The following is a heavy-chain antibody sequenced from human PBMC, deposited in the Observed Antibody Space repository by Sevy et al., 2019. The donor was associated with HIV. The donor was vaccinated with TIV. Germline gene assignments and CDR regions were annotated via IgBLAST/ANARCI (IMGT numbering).Heavy chain of an antibody. CDR2: IYWDDDK. CDR3: ARRRVLGYCSSDSCFGWAEDAFDI. V-gene: IGHV2-5*02. Sequence: SGPTLVKPTQTLTLTCTFSGFSLTTNGVGVGWIRQPPGKALEWLAIIYWDDDKPYSLSLKNRLTITKDTSKNQVVLTMTNMYSLDKATYYCARRRVLGYCSSDSCFGWAEDAFDIWGQGTMVTVSS. D-gene: IGHD2-2*01. CDR1: GFSLTTNGVG. J-gene: IGHJ3*02.